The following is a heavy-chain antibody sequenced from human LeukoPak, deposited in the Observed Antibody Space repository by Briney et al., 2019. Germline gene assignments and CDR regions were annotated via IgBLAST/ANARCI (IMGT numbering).Heavy chain of an antibody. V-gene: IGHV1-2*02. D-gene: IGHD2-2*01. J-gene: IGHJ4*02. CDR3: ARGGTYCSSTSCAPDY. CDR1: GYTFTGYY. CDR2: INPNSGCT. Sequence: ASVKVSCKASGYTFTGYYMHWVRQAPGQGLEWMGWINPNSGCTNYAQKFQGRVTMTRDTSISTAYMELSRLRSDDTAVYYCARGGTYCSSTSCAPDYWGQGTLVTVPS.